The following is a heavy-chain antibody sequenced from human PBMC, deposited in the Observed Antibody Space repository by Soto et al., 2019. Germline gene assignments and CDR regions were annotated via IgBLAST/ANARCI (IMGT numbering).Heavy chain of an antibody. Sequence: QVQLVQSGAEVKKPGSSVKVSCKASGGTFSSYAISWVRQAPGQGLEWMGGIIPIFGTANYAQKFQGRVTITADESTSTADMELSSLRSEDTAVYYCARVRYSSGWYALYYFDYWGQGTLVTVSS. CDR2: IIPIFGTA. V-gene: IGHV1-69*01. CDR3: ARVRYSSGWYALYYFDY. CDR1: GGTFSSYA. D-gene: IGHD6-19*01. J-gene: IGHJ4*02.